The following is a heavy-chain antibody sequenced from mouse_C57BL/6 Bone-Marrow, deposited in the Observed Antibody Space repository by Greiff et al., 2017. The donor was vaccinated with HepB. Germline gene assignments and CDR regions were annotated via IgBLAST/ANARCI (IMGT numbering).Heavy chain of an antibody. D-gene: IGHD3-1*01. V-gene: IGHV1-50*01. Sequence: QVQLQQPGAEFVKPGASVKLSCKASGYTFTSYWMQWVKQRPGQGLEWIGEIDPSDSYINYNQKFKGKATLTVDTSSSTAYMQLSSLTSEDSAVYYCARRASRRSWFAYWGQGTRVTVSA. CDR1: GYTFTSYW. CDR3: ARRASRRSWFAY. CDR2: IDPSDSYI. J-gene: IGHJ3*01.